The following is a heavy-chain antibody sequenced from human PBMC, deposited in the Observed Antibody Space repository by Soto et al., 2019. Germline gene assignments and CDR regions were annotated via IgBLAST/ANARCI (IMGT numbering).Heavy chain of an antibody. V-gene: IGHV1-18*01. CDR3: ARNTPFFESSGSADY. J-gene: IGHJ4*02. D-gene: IGHD3-22*01. Sequence: ASVKVSCKTSGYNFVTYGITWVRQAPGQGLEWMGWISVYSGNTHYAQKFHDRVTLTTDTPTTTAYMDLRNLTSDDSAFYYCARNTPFFESSGSADYWGQGTLVTVSS. CDR2: ISVYSGNT. CDR1: GYNFVTYG.